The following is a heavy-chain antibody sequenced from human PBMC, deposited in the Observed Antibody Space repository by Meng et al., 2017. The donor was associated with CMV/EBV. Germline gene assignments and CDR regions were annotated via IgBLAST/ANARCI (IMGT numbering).Heavy chain of an antibody. CDR2: IYTSGST. J-gene: IGHJ4*02. CDR3: AREMPIAAAGCFDY. CDR1: GGSLSSYY. Sequence: QVPLSQSGPGLVKPSESLSLTCTVSGGSLSSYYWSWIRQPAGKGLEWIGRIYTSGSTNYNPSLKSRVTMSVDTSKNQFSLKLSSVTAADTAVYYCAREMPIAAAGCFDYWGQGTLVTVSS. D-gene: IGHD6-13*01. V-gene: IGHV4-4*07.